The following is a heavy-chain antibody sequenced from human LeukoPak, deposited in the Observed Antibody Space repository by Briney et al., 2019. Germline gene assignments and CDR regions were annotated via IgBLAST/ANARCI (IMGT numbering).Heavy chain of an antibody. D-gene: IGHD3-22*01. V-gene: IGHV4-61*02. CDR3: ARGDSKEVFDY. J-gene: IGHJ4*02. CDR2: IYTSGST. CDR1: GGSISSGSHY. Sequence: SETLSLTCTVSGGSISSGSHYWSWIRQPAGKGLEWIGRIYTSGSTNYNPSLKSRVTISVDTSKNQFSLKLSSVTAADTAVYYCARGDSKEVFDYWGQGTLVTVSS.